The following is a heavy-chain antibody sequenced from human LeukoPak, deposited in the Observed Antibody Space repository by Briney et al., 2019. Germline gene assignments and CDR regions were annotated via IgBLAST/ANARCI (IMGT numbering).Heavy chain of an antibody. CDR3: AKGPYYGSGSSYYYYGLDV. J-gene: IGHJ6*02. D-gene: IGHD3-10*01. Sequence: GGSLRLSCAASGFTFSSYAMSWVRQAPGEGLEWVSAISGSGSTYYADSVKGRFTISRDNSKNTLYLQMNSLRAEDTAVYYCAKGPYYGSGSSYYYYGLDVWGQGTTVTVSS. CDR1: GFTFSSYA. V-gene: IGHV3-23*01. CDR2: ISGSGST.